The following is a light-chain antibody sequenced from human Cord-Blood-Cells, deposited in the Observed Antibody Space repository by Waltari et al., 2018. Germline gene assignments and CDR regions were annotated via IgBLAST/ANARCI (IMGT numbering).Light chain of an antibody. V-gene: IGKV3-20*01. Sequence: EIVLTQSPGTLSLSPGERATLSCRASQSVSSSYLAWYQQKPGKAPRLLIYGASSRATGIPDRFSGSGSETDFTLTISRLEPEDFAVYYCQQYGSSFGQGTKLEIK. CDR1: QSVSSSY. J-gene: IGKJ2*01. CDR2: GAS. CDR3: QQYGSS.